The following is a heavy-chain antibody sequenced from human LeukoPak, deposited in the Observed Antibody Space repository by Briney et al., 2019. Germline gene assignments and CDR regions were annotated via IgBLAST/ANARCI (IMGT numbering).Heavy chain of an antibody. CDR2: ISAYNGNT. V-gene: IGHV1-18*01. D-gene: IGHD6-6*01. CDR3: ARAIAARRAFDI. Sequence: ASVKVSCKASGYTFTSHGFSWVRQAPGQGLEWMGWISAYNGNTNYAQKLQGRVTMTTDTSTSTAYMELRSLRSDDTAVYYCARAIAARRAFDIWGQGTMVTVSS. J-gene: IGHJ3*02. CDR1: GYTFTSHG.